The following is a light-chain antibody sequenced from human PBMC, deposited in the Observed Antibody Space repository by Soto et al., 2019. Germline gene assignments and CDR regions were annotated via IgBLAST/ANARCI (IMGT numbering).Light chain of an antibody. CDR2: GAS. CDR3: QQYSSWVWT. Sequence: EIVMTQFPATLSKSPGESATFSCRASQSISTKLAWYQQRPGQAPRLLMYGASTGATGIPARFRGSGSGTEFTLTISSLQSEDFAVYYCQQYSSWVWTFGQGTKV. CDR1: QSISTK. V-gene: IGKV3-15*01. J-gene: IGKJ1*01.